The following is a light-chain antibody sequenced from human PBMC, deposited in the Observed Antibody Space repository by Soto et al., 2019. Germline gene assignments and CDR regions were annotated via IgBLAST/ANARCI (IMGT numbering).Light chain of an antibody. CDR2: AAS. V-gene: IGKV1-5*01. Sequence: EIPLTHSPSALSALVLGRVTSTFLASQSISSWLAWYQKKPGKAPKLLIYAASSLQSGVPSRFSGSGSGTEFTLTVSNLHLEDFANYYCQKYNTDSQWTFGQGNLVDIK. CDR3: QKYNTDSQWT. J-gene: IGKJ1*01. CDR1: QSISSW.